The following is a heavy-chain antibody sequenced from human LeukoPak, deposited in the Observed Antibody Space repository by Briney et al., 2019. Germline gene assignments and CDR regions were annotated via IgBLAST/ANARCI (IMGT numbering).Heavy chain of an antibody. CDR3: ARRPPNYGDYSGYFDY. CDR2: IYYSGST. Sequence: KASETLSLTCTVSGGSISSYYWSWIRQPPGKGLKWVGYIYYSGSTNYNPSLKSRVTISVDTSKNQLSLKLSSVTAADTAVYYCARRPPNYGDYSGYFDYWGQGTLVTVSS. CDR1: GGSISSYY. V-gene: IGHV4-59*08. J-gene: IGHJ4*02. D-gene: IGHD4-17*01.